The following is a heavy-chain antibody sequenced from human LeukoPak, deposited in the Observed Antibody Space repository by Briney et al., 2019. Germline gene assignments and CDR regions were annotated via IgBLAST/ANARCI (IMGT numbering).Heavy chain of an antibody. J-gene: IGHJ5*02. CDR3: ARLWIVATWFDA. D-gene: IGHD2-2*03. Sequence: SETLSLTCTVSNGSMTSDSYYWAWVRQPPGKGLEWIGTIFYSGKTYYSASLKSRVTVSLDTSKKNSSLRLSSVTAADTAVYYCARLWIVATWFDAWGQGALVTVSS. CDR2: IFYSGKT. CDR1: NGSMTSDSYY. V-gene: IGHV4-39*02.